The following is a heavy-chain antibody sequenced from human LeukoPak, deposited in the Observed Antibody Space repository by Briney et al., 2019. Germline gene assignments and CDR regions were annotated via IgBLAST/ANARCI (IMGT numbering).Heavy chain of an antibody. CDR3: ARDHNYAFDN. Sequence: GGSLRLSCEAPGFPFSESSMKWVRKARGKGLGWISYIGISSGTTKYADSVKGRFTVSGDNARNSLYLQMNSLRVEDTAVYYCARDHNYAFDNWGQGTLVTVSS. CDR1: GFPFSESS. CDR2: IGISSGTT. D-gene: IGHD1-1*01. J-gene: IGHJ4*02. V-gene: IGHV3-11*06.